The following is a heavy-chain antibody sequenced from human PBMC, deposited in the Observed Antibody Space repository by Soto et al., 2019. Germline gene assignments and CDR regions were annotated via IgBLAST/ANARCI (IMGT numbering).Heavy chain of an antibody. CDR2: IFHSGST. CDR3: GRGDYANAFDI. D-gene: IGHD4-17*01. V-gene: IGHV4-30-2*01. CDR1: GGSISSGGYS. J-gene: IGHJ3*02. Sequence: QLQLQESGSGLVAPSQTLSLTCAVSGGSISSGGYSWNWIRQPPGKGLEWIGNIFHSGSTYYNASLKSRVNISVDMSKNQFSLKLSAVTAADTAVYYGGRGDYANAFDIWGQGTMVTVSS.